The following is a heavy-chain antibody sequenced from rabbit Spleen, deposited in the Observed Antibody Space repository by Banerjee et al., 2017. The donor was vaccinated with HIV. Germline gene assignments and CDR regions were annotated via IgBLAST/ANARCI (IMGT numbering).Heavy chain of an antibody. CDR2: IDPVFGAT. Sequence: QLKESGGGLVQPGGSLKLSCKASGFDFSSYYMNWVRQAPGKGLEWIGYIDPVFGATYYASWVIGRFTISSHNAQNTLYLQLNSLTAADTATYFCARGYASSSGLPTYYFNLWGPGTLVTVS. CDR3: ARGYASSSGLPTYYFNL. CDR1: GFDFSSYY. J-gene: IGHJ4*01. V-gene: IGHV1S7*01. D-gene: IGHD1-1*01.